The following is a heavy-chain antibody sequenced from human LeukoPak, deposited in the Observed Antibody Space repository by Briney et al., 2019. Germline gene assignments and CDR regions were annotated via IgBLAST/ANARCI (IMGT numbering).Heavy chain of an antibody. J-gene: IGHJ4*02. CDR3: AREMQDYGVQAYYFDY. V-gene: IGHV3-33*01. Sequence: PGGSLRPSCAASGFTFSSYGMHWVRQAPGKGLEWVAVIWYDGSNKYYADSVKGRFTISRDNSKNTLYLQMNSLRAEDTAVYYCAREMQDYGVQAYYFDYWGQGTLVTVSS. D-gene: IGHD4-17*01. CDR2: IWYDGSNK. CDR1: GFTFSSYG.